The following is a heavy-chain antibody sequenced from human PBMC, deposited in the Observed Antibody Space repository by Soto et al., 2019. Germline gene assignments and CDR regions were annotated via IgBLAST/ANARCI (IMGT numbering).Heavy chain of an antibody. J-gene: IGHJ4*02. D-gene: IGHD3-22*01. V-gene: IGHV3-48*02. CDR2: ISSSSSTI. CDR1: GFTFSSYS. Sequence: PGGFLRLSCAASGFTFSSYSMNWVRQAPGKGLEWVSYISSSSSTIYYADSVKGRFTISRDNAKNSLYLQMNSLRDEDTAVYYCARDLTTMIVVAPFDYWGQGTLVTVSS. CDR3: ARDLTTMIVVAPFDY.